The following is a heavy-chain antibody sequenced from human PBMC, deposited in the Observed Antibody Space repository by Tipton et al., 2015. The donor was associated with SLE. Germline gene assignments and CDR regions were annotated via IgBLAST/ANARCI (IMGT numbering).Heavy chain of an antibody. D-gene: IGHD3-3*01. J-gene: IGHJ4*02. CDR2: INHSGRT. Sequence: LSLTCAVYGGSLRDYYWTWIRQSPGKGLEWIGEINHSGRTNYNSSLKSRVTISVNTSKNQFSLKLSSVTAADTAVYYCATFFVEGDTIFGPGGWGRGTLVTVSS. CDR3: ATFFVEGDTIFGPGG. CDR1: GGSLRDYY. V-gene: IGHV4-34*01.